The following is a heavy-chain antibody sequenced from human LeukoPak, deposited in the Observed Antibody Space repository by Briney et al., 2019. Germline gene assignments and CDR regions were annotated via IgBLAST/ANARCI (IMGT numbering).Heavy chain of an antibody. Sequence: SETLSLTCAVYGGSFSGYYWSWIRQPPGKGLEWIGSIYYSGSTYYNPSLKSRVTISVDTSKNQFSLKLSSVTAADTAVYYCARDRGRWEPDAFDIWGQGTMVTVSS. CDR3: ARDRGRWEPDAFDI. CDR2: IYYSGST. J-gene: IGHJ3*02. V-gene: IGHV4-34*01. CDR1: GGSFSGYY. D-gene: IGHD1-26*01.